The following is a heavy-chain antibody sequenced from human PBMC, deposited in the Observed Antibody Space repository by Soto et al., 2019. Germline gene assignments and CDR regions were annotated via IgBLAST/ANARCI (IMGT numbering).Heavy chain of an antibody. CDR1: GFTFSSYS. CDR3: ARDLHYYDNGDYYGY. CDR2: ISSSSSYI. Sequence: GGSLRLSCAASGFTFSSYSMNWVRQAPGKGLEWVSSISSSSSYIYYADSVKGRFTISRDNAKNSLYLQMNSLRAEDTAVYYCARDLHYYDNGDYYGYWGQGTLVTVSS. D-gene: IGHD3-22*01. J-gene: IGHJ4*02. V-gene: IGHV3-21*01.